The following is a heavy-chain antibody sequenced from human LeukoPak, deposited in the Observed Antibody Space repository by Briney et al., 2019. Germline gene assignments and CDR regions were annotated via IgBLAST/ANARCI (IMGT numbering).Heavy chain of an antibody. Sequence: PGGSLRLSCAASGFTFSSYSMNWVRQAPGKGLEWVSYISDSFSTIYYADSVKGRFTISRDNAKNSLYLQMNSLRAEDTAVYYCTSRYDILTYDAFDIWGQGTMVTVSS. V-gene: IGHV3-48*01. CDR3: TSRYDILTYDAFDI. J-gene: IGHJ3*02. CDR1: GFTFSSYS. CDR2: ISDSFSTI. D-gene: IGHD3-9*01.